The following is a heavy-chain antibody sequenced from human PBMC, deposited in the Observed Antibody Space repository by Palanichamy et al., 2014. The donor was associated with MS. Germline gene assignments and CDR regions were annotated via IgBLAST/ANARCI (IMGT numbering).Heavy chain of an antibody. CDR1: GFPFSNAW. Sequence: EVQLVESGGGLVKPGGSLRLSCATSGFPFSNAWMSWVRQAPGKGLEWVGRMKSTTDGGATDYAAPVRGRFTISRDDSKNTLYLQMNSLKTEDTALYYCATQHGGKVFSFDYWGQATLVIVSS. D-gene: IGHD4-23*01. V-gene: IGHV3-15*05. CDR3: ATQHGGKVFSFDY. CDR2: MKSTTDGGAT. J-gene: IGHJ4*02.